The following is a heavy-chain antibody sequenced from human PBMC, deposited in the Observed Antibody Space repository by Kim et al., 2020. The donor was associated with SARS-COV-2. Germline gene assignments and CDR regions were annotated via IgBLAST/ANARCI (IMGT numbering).Heavy chain of an antibody. CDR1: GFTFGDYA. D-gene: IGHD3-3*01. CDR2: IRSKAYGGTT. Sequence: GGSLRLSCTASGFTFGDYAMSWVRQAPGKGLEWVGFIRSKAYGGTTEYAASVKGRFTISRDDSKSIAYLQMNSLKTEDTAVYYCTRAPYDFWIAGYFDYLGQGTLVTVSS. J-gene: IGHJ4*02. CDR3: TRAPYDFWIAGYFDY. V-gene: IGHV3-49*04.